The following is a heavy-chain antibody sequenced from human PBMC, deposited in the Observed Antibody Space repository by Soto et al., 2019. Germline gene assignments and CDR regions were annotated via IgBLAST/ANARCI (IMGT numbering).Heavy chain of an antibody. D-gene: IGHD6-13*01. CDR3: AKKYPGYSRPLDY. CDR2: IYYSGST. V-gene: IGHV4-61*01. CDR1: GGSVSSGSYY. Sequence: PSETLSLTCTVSGGSVSSGSYYWSWIRQPPGKGLEWIGYIYYSGSTNYNPSLKSRVTISVDTSKNQFSLKLSSVTAADTAVYYCAKKYPGYSRPLDYWGQGTLVTVSS. J-gene: IGHJ4*02.